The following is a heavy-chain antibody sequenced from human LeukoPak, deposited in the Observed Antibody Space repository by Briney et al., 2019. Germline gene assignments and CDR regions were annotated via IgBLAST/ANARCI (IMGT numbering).Heavy chain of an antibody. J-gene: IGHJ4*02. V-gene: IGHV3-23*01. D-gene: IGHD3-3*01. Sequence: GGSLRLSCAASGFTFSSYAMSWVRQAPGKRLEWVSGISGSGGSTYYADSVKGRFTISRDNSKNTLYLQMNSLRAEDAAVYYCAKEDFWSGPDLLYLDYWGQGTLVTVSS. CDR1: GFTFSSYA. CDR2: ISGSGGST. CDR3: AKEDFWSGPDLLYLDY.